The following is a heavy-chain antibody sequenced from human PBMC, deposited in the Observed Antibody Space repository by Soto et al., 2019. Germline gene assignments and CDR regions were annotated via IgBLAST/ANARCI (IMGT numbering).Heavy chain of an antibody. D-gene: IGHD1-1*01. CDR2: TSYDGNNE. Sequence: GGSLILSCAASGFTFSNYAMHWVRQAPGKGLEWVALTSYDGNNEYYTDSVKGRFTISRDNSKNTLFLQMNSPRPEDTAVYYCAKDKGVFNWDTSSFDDWGQGALVTVAS. J-gene: IGHJ4*02. CDR1: GFTFSNYA. CDR3: AKDKGVFNWDTSSFDD. V-gene: IGHV3-30*18.